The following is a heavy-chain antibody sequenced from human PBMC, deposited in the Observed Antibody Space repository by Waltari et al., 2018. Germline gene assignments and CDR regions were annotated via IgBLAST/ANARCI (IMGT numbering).Heavy chain of an antibody. CDR3: ASLGYCSGGSCSGGEGH. J-gene: IGHJ4*02. V-gene: IGHV4-38-2*01. CDR1: GYSISSGYY. D-gene: IGHD2-15*01. CDR2: IYHSGST. Sequence: QVQLQESGPGLVKPSETLSLTCAVSGYSISSGYYWGWIRQPPGKGLEWIGSIYHSGSTYYNPSLKSRVTISVDTSKNQFSLKLSSVTAADTAVYYCASLGYCSGGSCSGGEGHWGQGTLVTVSS.